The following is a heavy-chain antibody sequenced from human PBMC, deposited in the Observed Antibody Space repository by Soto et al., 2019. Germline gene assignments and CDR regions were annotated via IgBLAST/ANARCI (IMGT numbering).Heavy chain of an antibody. J-gene: IGHJ5*02. CDR3: ARSYGGPSITMVRGVIHWFDP. V-gene: IGHV1-69*01. D-gene: IGHD3-10*01. Sequence: QVQLVQSGAEVKKPGSSVKVSCKASGGTFSSYAISWVRQAPGQGLEWMGGIIPIFGTANYAQKFQGRVTITADESTSTAYMELSSLRSEDTAVYYCARSYGGPSITMVRGVIHWFDPWGQGTLGTVSS. CDR1: GGTFSSYA. CDR2: IIPIFGTA.